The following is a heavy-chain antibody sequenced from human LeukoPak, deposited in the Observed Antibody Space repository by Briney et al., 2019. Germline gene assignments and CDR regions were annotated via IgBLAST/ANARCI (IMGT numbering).Heavy chain of an antibody. CDR1: GFTFSSYS. V-gene: IGHV3-21*01. CDR2: ISSSSSYI. CDR3: ARDEGVYRILDY. J-gene: IGHJ4*02. D-gene: IGHD2-8*01. Sequence: GGSLRLSCAASGFTFSSYSMNWVRQAPGKGLEWVSSISSSSSYIYYADSVKGRFTISRDNAKNSLYLQMNSLRAEDTAVYYCARDEGVYRILDYWGQGTLVTVSS.